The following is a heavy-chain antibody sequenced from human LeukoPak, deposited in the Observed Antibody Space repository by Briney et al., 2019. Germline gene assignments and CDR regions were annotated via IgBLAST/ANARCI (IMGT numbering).Heavy chain of an antibody. CDR3: ARDGVGATRGPYYYYMDV. CDR2: IYTSGST. D-gene: IGHD1-26*01. V-gene: IGHV4-61*02. J-gene: IGHJ6*03. Sequence: SETLSLPCTVSGGSISSGSYYGSWIPQPAGKGLEWIGRIYTSGSTNYNPSLKSRVTISVDTSKNQFSLKLSSVTAADTGVYYCARDGVGATRGPYYYYMDVWGKGTTVTVSS. CDR1: GGSISSGSYY.